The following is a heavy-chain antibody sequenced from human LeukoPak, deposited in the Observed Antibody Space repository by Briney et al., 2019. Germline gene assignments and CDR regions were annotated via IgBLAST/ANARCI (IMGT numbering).Heavy chain of an antibody. D-gene: IGHD3-22*01. J-gene: IGHJ4*02. Sequence: PSETLSLTCAVYGGSFSGYYWSWIRQPPGKWLEWIGEINHSGSTNYNPSLKSRVTISVDTSKNQFSLKLSSVTAADTAVYYCASSSGYYSSFGYFDYWGQGTLVTVSS. CDR2: INHSGST. CDR3: ASSSGYYSSFGYFDY. CDR1: GGSFSGYY. V-gene: IGHV4-34*01.